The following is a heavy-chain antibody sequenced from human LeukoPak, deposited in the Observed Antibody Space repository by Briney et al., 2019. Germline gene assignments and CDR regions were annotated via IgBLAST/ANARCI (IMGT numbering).Heavy chain of an antibody. J-gene: IGHJ4*02. Sequence: GGSLRLSCAASGFTFSSYAMSWVRQAPGKGLEWVSSITGGGGSTYYADSVKGRFTISRDNSKNTLYLQMNSLRAEDTAVYYCAKDHSGWYKDYWGQGTLVTVSS. D-gene: IGHD6-19*01. V-gene: IGHV3-23*01. CDR2: ITGGGGST. CDR3: AKDHSGWYKDY. CDR1: GFTFSSYA.